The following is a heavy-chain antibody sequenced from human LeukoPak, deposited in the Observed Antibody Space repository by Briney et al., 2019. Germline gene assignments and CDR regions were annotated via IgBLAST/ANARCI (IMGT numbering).Heavy chain of an antibody. V-gene: IGHV3-23*01. CDR3: AKDRVGAGGSYDPFDY. Sequence: GGSLRLSCAASGFTFSSYAMSWVRQAPGKGLEWVSAIRGSGGSTYYADSVKGRFTISRDNSKNTLYLQMNSLRAEDTAVYYCAKDRVGAGGSYDPFDYWGQGTLVTVSS. J-gene: IGHJ4*02. D-gene: IGHD1-26*01. CDR1: GFTFSSYA. CDR2: IRGSGGST.